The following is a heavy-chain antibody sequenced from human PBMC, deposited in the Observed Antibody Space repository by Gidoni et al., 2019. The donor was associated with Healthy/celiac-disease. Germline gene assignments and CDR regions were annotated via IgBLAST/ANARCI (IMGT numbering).Heavy chain of an antibody. CDR3: ARDQRYCGGDCYSPK. D-gene: IGHD2-21*02. J-gene: IGHJ4*02. Sequence: EVQLVESGGGLVHHGGSLRLSCAASGFTVSSNYMSWVRQAPGKGLEWVSVIYSGGSTYYADSVKGRFTISRDNSKNTLYLQMNSLRAEDTAVYYCARDQRYCGGDCYSPKWGQGTLVTVSS. CDR2: IYSGGST. CDR1: GFTVSSNY. V-gene: IGHV3-66*01.